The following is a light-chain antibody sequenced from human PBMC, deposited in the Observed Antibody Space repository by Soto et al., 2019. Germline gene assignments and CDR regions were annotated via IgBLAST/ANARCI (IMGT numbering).Light chain of an antibody. CDR3: QKYNSAPPLT. V-gene: IGKV1-27*01. CDR1: QDFSCY. CDR2: AAS. Sequence: DIQMTQSPSSLPASVGDRVTITCRARQDFSCYLAGYQQKPWKVPMLLIYAASTLQSGVPSRFSGSGSGTDFPLTISGLQPEDVATYYCQKYNSAPPLTFGGGTQVEIK. J-gene: IGKJ4*01.